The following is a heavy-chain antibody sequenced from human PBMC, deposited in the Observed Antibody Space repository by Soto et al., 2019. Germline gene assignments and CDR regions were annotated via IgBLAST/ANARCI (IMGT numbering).Heavy chain of an antibody. D-gene: IGHD2-15*01. Sequence: QVQLQESGPGLMKPSQTLSLTCAVSGGSISSDGYYWSWIRQHPGKGLEWIGYIYYSGSTYYNPSLKSRVTISVDTSKNQFSLKLSSVTAADTAVYYCARRNRMTAFDYWGQGTLVTVSS. CDR1: GGSISSDGYY. J-gene: IGHJ4*02. CDR2: IYYSGST. V-gene: IGHV4-31*11. CDR3: ARRNRMTAFDY.